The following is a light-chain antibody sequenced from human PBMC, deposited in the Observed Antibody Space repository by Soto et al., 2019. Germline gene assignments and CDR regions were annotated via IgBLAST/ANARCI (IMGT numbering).Light chain of an antibody. Sequence: EIGLTQSPSTLSSFPGDRVTLSCRASQSVSSNYLAWYQQKLGQAPRLLIYDASRRATGIPDRFSGSGSGTDFTLTISRLEPEDFVVYYCQQYGRSPTFGQGTKVDIK. CDR2: DAS. CDR1: QSVSSNY. V-gene: IGKV3-20*01. J-gene: IGKJ1*01. CDR3: QQYGRSPT.